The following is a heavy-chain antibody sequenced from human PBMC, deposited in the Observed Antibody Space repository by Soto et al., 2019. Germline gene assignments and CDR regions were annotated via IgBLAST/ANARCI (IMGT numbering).Heavy chain of an antibody. CDR3: AKDPLDGDYEYYYFDY. CDR2: IIPIFGTA. D-gene: IGHD4-17*01. CDR1: GGTFSSYA. Sequence: GASVKVSCKASGGTFSSYAISWVRQAPGQGLEWMGGIIPIFGTANYAQKFQGRVTITADESTSTAYMELSSLRSEDTAVYYCAKDPLDGDYEYYYFDYWGQGTLVTVSS. V-gene: IGHV1-69*13. J-gene: IGHJ4*02.